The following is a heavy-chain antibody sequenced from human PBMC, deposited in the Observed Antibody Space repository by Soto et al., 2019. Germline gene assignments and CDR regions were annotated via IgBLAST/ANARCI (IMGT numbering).Heavy chain of an antibody. V-gene: IGHV6-1*01. Sequence: SQTLSLTCVISGDSVSSNSAAWNWTRQSPSRGLEWLGRTYYRSRWYNDYAVSVRSRITVNADTSKNQFSLHLNSVTPEDTAVYYCARLSYYYGSGPRAYYYGMDVWGQGTTVTVSS. CDR1: GDSVSSNSAA. D-gene: IGHD3-10*01. CDR3: ARLSYYYGSGPRAYYYGMDV. CDR2: TYYRSRWYN. J-gene: IGHJ6*02.